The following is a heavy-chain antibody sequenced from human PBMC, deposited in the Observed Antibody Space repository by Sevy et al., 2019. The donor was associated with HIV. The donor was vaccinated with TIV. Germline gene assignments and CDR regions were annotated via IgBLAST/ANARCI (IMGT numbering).Heavy chain of an antibody. CDR1: GYTFKTYG. D-gene: IGHD2-2*01. Sequence: ASVKVSCKTFGYTFKTYGISWVRQAPGQGLEWMGWISAYSGDTNFAQKFQGRVTMTTDTSTSTAYMELGSLRSDDTAMYFCARDKPQGVVIIPGSMWGGVDYWGQGTVVTVSS. CDR3: ARDKPQGVVIIPGSMWGGVDY. V-gene: IGHV1-18*01. J-gene: IGHJ4*02. CDR2: ISAYSGDT.